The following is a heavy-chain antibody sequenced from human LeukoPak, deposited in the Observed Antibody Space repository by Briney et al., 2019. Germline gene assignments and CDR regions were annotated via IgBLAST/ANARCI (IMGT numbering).Heavy chain of an antibody. CDR2: IKQDGGAK. CDR3: SKNYAEKSGLRDNY. J-gene: IGHJ4*02. D-gene: IGHD4-17*01. CDR1: GFTFSDYW. Sequence: PGGSLRLSCAASGFTFSDYWMTWVRQAPGKGLEWVANIKQDGGAKYYVDSVKGRFTISRDNAKNSVFLEMNSLRDEDTAVYYCSKNYAEKSGLRDNYWGQGTLVTVST. V-gene: IGHV3-7*01.